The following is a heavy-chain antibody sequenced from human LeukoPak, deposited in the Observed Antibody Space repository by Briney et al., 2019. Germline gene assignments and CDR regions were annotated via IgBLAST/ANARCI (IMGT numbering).Heavy chain of an antibody. CDR1: GFTFSSYG. Sequence: PGGSLRLSCAASGFTFSSYGMHWVRQAPGKGLEGVAFIRYDGSNKYYADSVKGRFTISSDNSKNTLYLQMNSLRAEDTAVYYCANNPPNIVVVPADTRYYYYMDVWGKGTTVTVSS. D-gene: IGHD2-2*01. CDR2: IRYDGSNK. V-gene: IGHV3-30*02. CDR3: ANNPPNIVVVPADTRYYYYMDV. J-gene: IGHJ6*03.